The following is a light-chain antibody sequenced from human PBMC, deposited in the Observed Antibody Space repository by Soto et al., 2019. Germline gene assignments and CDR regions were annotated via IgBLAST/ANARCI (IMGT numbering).Light chain of an antibody. CDR2: KAS. V-gene: IGKV1-5*03. CDR3: QQYNPYSPWT. Sequence: EIKMTKSPSPLSAPVEDRVTTTCRSSQSITGWLAWFQQKPGKAPKLLISKASSLQSGVPSRFSGSGAGTEFILTISSLQPEDFAAYYCQQYNPYSPWTFGQGTKVDIK. J-gene: IGKJ1*01. CDR1: QSITGW.